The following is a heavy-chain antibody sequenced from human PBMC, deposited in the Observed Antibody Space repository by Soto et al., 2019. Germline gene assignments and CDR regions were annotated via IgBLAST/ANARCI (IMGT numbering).Heavy chain of an antibody. J-gene: IGHJ4*02. D-gene: IGHD6-25*01. CDR2: ISGSGGST. CDR3: AKVRGHSLVAEMTN. CDR1: GFTFSSYA. Sequence: GGSLRLSCAASGFTFSSYAMSWVRQAPGKGLEWVSAISGSGGSTYYADSVKGRFTISRDNSKNTLYLQMNSLRAEDTAVYYCAKVRGHSLVAEMTNWGQGTLVTVSS. V-gene: IGHV3-23*01.